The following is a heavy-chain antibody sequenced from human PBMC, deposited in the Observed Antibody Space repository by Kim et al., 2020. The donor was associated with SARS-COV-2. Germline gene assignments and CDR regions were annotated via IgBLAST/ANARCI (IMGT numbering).Heavy chain of an antibody. D-gene: IGHD3-9*01. J-gene: IGHJ6*02. V-gene: IGHV1-18*01. CDR3: AREKPYYDILAGYSNHYYGMDV. Sequence: ASVKVSCKASGYTFTSYGISWVRQAPGQGLEWMGWISAYNGNTNYAQKLQGRVTMTTDTSTSTAYMELRSLRSDDTAVYYCAREKPYYDILAGYSNHYYGMDVWGQGTTVTVSS. CDR1: GYTFTSYG. CDR2: ISAYNGNT.